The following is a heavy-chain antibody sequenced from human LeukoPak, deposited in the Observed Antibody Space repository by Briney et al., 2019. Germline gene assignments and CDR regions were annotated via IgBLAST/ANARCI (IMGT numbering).Heavy chain of an antibody. V-gene: IGHV3-53*01. CDR2: IYSGGST. CDR1: GFTVSSSC. CDR3: ARGGEYFDSNDYIKTFDY. D-gene: IGHD3-22*01. J-gene: IGHJ4*02. Sequence: GGSLRLSCAASGFTVSSSCMNWVRQAPGKGLEWPSVIYSGGSTYYADSVKGRFTISRDNSKNTLYLQMTSLRAEDTAVYYCARGGEYFDSNDYIKTFDYWGQGTLVTVSS.